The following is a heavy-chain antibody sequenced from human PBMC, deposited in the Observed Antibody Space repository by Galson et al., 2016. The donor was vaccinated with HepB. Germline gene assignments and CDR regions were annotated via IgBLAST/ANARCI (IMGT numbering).Heavy chain of an antibody. J-gene: IGHJ6*02. CDR2: ISIRSDYI. V-gene: IGHV3-23*01. D-gene: IGHD1-26*01. Sequence: SLRLSCAASGFTFSDYSMTWVRQAPGKGLEWVSAISIRSDYIYYADSVKGRFTISRDNSKNTLYLQMNSLRVEDTALYYCARASNLGSYYYYGIDVWGQGTAVTVSS. CDR3: ARASNLGSYYYYGIDV. CDR1: GFTFSDYS.